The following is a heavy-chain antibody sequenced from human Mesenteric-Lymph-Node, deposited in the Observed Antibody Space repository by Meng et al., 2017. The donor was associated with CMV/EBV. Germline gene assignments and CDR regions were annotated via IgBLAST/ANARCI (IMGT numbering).Heavy chain of an antibody. J-gene: IGHJ4*02. CDR2: ISGSGGST. Sequence: CAASGVTFSSYAMSWVRQAPGKGLEWVSAISGSGGSTYYADSVKGRFTISRDNSKNTLYLQMNSLRAEDTAVYYCASSQIFGVLWDYWGQGTLVTVSS. V-gene: IGHV3-23*01. CDR3: ASSQIFGVLWDY. CDR1: GVTFSSYA. D-gene: IGHD3-3*01.